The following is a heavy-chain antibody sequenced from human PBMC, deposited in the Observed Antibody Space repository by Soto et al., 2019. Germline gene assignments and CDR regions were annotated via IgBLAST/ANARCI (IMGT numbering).Heavy chain of an antibody. J-gene: IGHJ4*02. CDR2: MNPNNGNA. D-gene: IGHD6-25*01. CDR3: ASRKERSGTSYLDR. V-gene: IGHV1-8*01. CDR1: GFTIITYD. Sequence: DSVQASCTASGFTIITYDFSWVRQAAGQGLEWMGWMNPNNGNAGFAQKFRGRINMTRNTSISTAYLELSSLRSDDSAVYFCASRKERSGTSYLDRWGKGNQVTVYS.